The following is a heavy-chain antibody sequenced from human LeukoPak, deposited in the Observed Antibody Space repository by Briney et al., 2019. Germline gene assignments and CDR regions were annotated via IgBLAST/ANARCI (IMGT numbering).Heavy chain of an antibody. V-gene: IGHV3-7*03. D-gene: IGHD5-18*01. CDR2: IKQDGSEK. CDR3: ARAQRGGNTYGYLDS. Sequence: GGSLRLSCAASGFTFSSYWMSWVRQAPGKGLEWVANIKQDGSEKYYVDSVKGRFTISRDNAKNSLYLQMNSLKTEDTAVYFCARAQRGGNTYGYLDSWGREPWSPSPQ. J-gene: IGHJ4*02. CDR1: GFTFSSYW.